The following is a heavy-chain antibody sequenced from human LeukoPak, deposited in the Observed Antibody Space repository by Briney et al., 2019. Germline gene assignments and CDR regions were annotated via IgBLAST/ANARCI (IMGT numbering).Heavy chain of an antibody. J-gene: IGHJ5*01. Sequence: GGSLRLSCAASGFTFSTYSMNWVRQAPGKGLEWVSYISGGSSPIDYADSVKGRFTISRDNAKNSVYLQMNSLTDEDTAVYYCAGDHDWAFDWWGQGTLVTVSS. D-gene: IGHD3-16*01. CDR1: GFTFSTYS. CDR3: AGDHDWAFDW. V-gene: IGHV3-48*02. CDR2: ISGGSSPI.